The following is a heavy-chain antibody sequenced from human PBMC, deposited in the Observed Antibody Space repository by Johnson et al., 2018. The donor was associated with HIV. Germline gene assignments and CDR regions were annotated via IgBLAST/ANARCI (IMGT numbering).Heavy chain of an antibody. V-gene: IGHV3-64*07. CDR3: AIPYFFDTGNYR. J-gene: IGHJ3*01. D-gene: IGHD3-22*01. CDR1: EFTFSDYY. Sequence: VQLVESGGGLVKPGGSLRLSCAASEFTFSDYYMTWIRQAPGKGLEWLSAISRDGVNTFYADSVKDRFTISRDNSKSTLYLQMGSLRPEDMGIYYCAIPYFFDTGNYRWGQGTMVTVSS. CDR2: ISRDGVNT.